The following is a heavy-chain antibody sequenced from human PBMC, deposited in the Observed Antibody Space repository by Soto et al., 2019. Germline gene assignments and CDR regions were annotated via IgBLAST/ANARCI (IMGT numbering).Heavy chain of an antibody. CDR2: IYHSGRT. Sequence: QLQLQESGSGLVKPSQTLSLTCAVSDGSISSGGYSWSWNRQPPGKGLEWIGYIYHSGRTYYNPSLKSRVTISVDRSKNQFSLKLSSVTAADTAVYYCARVPGPWGQGTLVTVSS. CDR1: DGSISSGGYS. V-gene: IGHV4-30-2*01. CDR3: ARVPGP. J-gene: IGHJ5*02.